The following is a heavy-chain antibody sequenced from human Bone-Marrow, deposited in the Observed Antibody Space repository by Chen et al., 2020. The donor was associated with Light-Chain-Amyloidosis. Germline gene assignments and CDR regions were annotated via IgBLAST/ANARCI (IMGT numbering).Heavy chain of an antibody. CDR3: ARRRDGYNFDY. CDR2: IYPDDSDA. V-gene: IGHV5-51*01. CDR1: GYTFPNYW. Sequence: EVQLEQSGPEVIKPGEPLKISCKGSGYTFPNYWIGWVRQMPGKGLEWMGVIYPDDSDARYSPSFEGQVTISADKSITTAYLQWRSLKASDTAMYYCARRRDGYNFDYWGQGTLVTVSS. D-gene: IGHD5-12*01. J-gene: IGHJ4*02.